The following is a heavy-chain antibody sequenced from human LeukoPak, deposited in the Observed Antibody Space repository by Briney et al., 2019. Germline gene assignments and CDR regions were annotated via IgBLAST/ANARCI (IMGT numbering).Heavy chain of an antibody. V-gene: IGHV3-30*01. CDR3: ARDRNSPAKYYFDY. Sequence: PGGSLRLSCAASGFTFNAYAMHWVRQAPGTGLEWVAVVSNDGRDKHYADSVKGRFTISRDNSENTLYLQMNTLRAEDTAVYYCARDRNSPAKYYFDYWGQGTLVTVSS. D-gene: IGHD1-14*01. J-gene: IGHJ4*02. CDR2: VSNDGRDK. CDR1: GFTFNAYA.